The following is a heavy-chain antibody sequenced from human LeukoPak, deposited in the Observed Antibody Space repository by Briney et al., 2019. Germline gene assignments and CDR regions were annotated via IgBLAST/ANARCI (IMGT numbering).Heavy chain of an antibody. V-gene: IGHV4-34*01. CDR3: ARRPNIRRRSPINTPYYYYYMDV. D-gene: IGHD2/OR15-2a*01. J-gene: IGHJ6*03. CDR1: SGSFSGYY. CDR2: INHSGST. Sequence: SETLSLTCAVYSGSFSGYYWSWIRQPPGKGREWIGEINHSGSTNYNPPLKSGVTISVDTSKNQFSLKLSSVTAADTAVYYCARRPNIRRRSPINTPYYYYYMDVWGKGTTVTISS.